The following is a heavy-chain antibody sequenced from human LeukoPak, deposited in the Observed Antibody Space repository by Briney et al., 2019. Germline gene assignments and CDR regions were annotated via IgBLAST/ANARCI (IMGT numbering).Heavy chain of an antibody. CDR1: GGSFSGYY. J-gene: IGHJ3*02. CDR3: ARHFKTTVFAFDI. CDR2: INHSGST. D-gene: IGHD4-17*01. Sequence: SETLSLTCAVYGGSFSGYYWSWIRQPPGKGLEWIGEINHSGSTNYNPSLKSRVTISVDTSKNQFSLKLSSVTAADTAVYYCARHFKTTVFAFDIWGQGTMVTVSS. V-gene: IGHV4-34*01.